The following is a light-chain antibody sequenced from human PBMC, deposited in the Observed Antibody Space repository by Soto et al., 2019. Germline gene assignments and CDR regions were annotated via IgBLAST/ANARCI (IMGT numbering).Light chain of an antibody. CDR3: QQSYSNMYT. CDR2: ATS. CDR1: QTISRY. J-gene: IGKJ2*01. V-gene: IGKV1-39*01. Sequence: DIQITQSPSSLSASVGDKVTITCRASQTISRYLNWYRQKPGKAPELLIYATSTLQSGVPSRFSGSGSGTDFTLTITSLQAEDFATYYCQQSYSNMYTFGQGTLLEIK.